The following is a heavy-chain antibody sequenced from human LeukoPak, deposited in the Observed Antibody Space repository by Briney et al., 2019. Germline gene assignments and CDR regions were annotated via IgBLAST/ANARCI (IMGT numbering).Heavy chain of an antibody. CDR1: GGSFSGYY. Sequence: SSETLSLTCAVYGGSFSGYYWSWIRQPPGKGLEWIGEINHSGSTNYNPSLKSRVTISVDTSKNQFSLKLSSVTAADTAVYYCARGYFSSTTCGNYFDSWGQGTLSPSPQ. V-gene: IGHV4-34*01. CDR2: INHSGST. CDR3: ARGYFSSTTCGNYFDS. D-gene: IGHD2-2*01. J-gene: IGHJ4*02.